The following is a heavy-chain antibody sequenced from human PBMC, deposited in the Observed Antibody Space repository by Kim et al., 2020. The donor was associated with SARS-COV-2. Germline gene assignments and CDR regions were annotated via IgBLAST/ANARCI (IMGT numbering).Heavy chain of an antibody. CDR3: ARGCGGDCYLEDYYGMDV. CDR2: ISAYNGNT. D-gene: IGHD2-21*02. Sequence: ASVKVSCKASGYTFTSYGISWVRQAPGQGLEWMGWISAYNGNTNYAQKLQGRVTMTTDTSTSTAYMELRSLRSDDTAVYYCARGCGGDCYLEDYYGMDVWGRGTTVTVSS. V-gene: IGHV1-18*01. J-gene: IGHJ6*02. CDR1: GYTFTSYG.